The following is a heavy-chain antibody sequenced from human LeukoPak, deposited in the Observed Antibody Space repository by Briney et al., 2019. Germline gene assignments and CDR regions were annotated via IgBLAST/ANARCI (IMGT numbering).Heavy chain of an antibody. V-gene: IGHV3-30-3*01. J-gene: IGHJ4*02. CDR3: ARDAGIAVAESLYYFDY. CDR1: GFTFSSYA. CDR2: ISYDGSNK. Sequence: GGSLRLSCAASGFTFSSYAMHWVRQAPGKGLEWVAVISYDGSNKYYADSVKGRFTISRDNSKNTLYLQMNSLRAEDTAVYYCARDAGIAVAESLYYFDYWAREPWSPSPQ. D-gene: IGHD6-19*01.